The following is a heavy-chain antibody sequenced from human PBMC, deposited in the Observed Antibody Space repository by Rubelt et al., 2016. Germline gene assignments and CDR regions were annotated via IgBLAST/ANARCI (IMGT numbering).Heavy chain of an antibody. Sequence: QLQLQESGPGQVKPSETLSLTCTVSGGSISSSSYYWGWIRQPPGKGLEWIGRIYTRGSTNYNPSLKSRVTMAVDTAKNQFSLKLSAVTAADTAVYYCARGDPDRGSRTVTLDYWGQGTLVTVSS. V-gene: IGHV4-39*07. CDR3: ARGDPDRGSRTVTLDY. J-gene: IGHJ4*02. CDR2: IYTRGST. D-gene: IGHD4-17*01. CDR1: GGSISSSSYY.